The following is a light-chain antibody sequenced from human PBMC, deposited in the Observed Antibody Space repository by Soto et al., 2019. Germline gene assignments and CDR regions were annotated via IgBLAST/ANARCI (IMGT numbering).Light chain of an antibody. J-gene: IGKJ2*01. V-gene: IGKV1-5*03. Sequence: DVQMTQSPSTLSASVGDRVTITCRASENVATSLAWYQQKGDRAPKLLIYRATSLQDGVLSRFSGSGSGTEFTLTINNLQADDLAMYYCQQYVSAHYTFGHGTKV. CDR1: ENVATS. CDR3: QQYVSAHYT. CDR2: RAT.